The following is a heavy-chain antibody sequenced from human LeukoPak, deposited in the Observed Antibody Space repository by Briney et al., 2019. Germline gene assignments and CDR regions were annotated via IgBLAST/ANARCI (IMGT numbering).Heavy chain of an antibody. V-gene: IGHV3-7*01. J-gene: IGHJ4*02. D-gene: IGHD2/OR15-2a*01. CDR1: GFTFSNYW. Sequence: GGSLRLSCAVSGFTFSNYWMAWVRQAPGKGLEWVANIKQDGSEKYYVDSVKGRFTISRDNAKNSLYLQMNSLRGEDTAVYYCATHSVGVLPIATFDYWGQGTLVTVSS. CDR2: IKQDGSEK. CDR3: ATHSVGVLPIATFDY.